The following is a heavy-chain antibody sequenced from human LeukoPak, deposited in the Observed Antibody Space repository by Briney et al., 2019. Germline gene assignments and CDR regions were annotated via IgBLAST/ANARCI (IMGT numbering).Heavy chain of an antibody. CDR1: GFLFGDYT. CDR2: ISWDGGIN. D-gene: IGHD4-23*01. Sequence: GGSLRLSCAASGFLFGDYTMHWVRHVPGKGLDWLSLISWDGGINYYADAVKGRFTISRDNAKNSLYLQMNSLRAEDTAVYYCARGQDTVITSRDAFDIWGQGTMVTVSS. CDR3: ARGQDTVITSRDAFDI. J-gene: IGHJ3*02. V-gene: IGHV3-43*01.